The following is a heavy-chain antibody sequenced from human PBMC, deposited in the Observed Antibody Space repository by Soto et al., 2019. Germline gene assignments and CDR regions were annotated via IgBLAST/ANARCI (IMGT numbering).Heavy chain of an antibody. CDR1: GFTFSNYW. D-gene: IGHD3-10*01. CDR2: IIGDGLYT. V-gene: IGHV3-74*03. Sequence: EVQLVESGGGLVQPGGSLILSCAASGFTFSNYWMVWARQAPRKGLVWVSRIIGDGLYTTYADSVKGRFTISRDNAKNTVYLQMNSLRVEDTAGYYCARGILGSGTSNDHFGQATLVTVSS. CDR3: ARGILGSGTSNDH. J-gene: IGHJ4*02.